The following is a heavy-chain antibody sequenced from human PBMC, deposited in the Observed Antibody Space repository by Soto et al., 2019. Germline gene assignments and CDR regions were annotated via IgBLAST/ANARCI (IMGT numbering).Heavy chain of an antibody. CDR2: ISGSGGST. CDR3: AKLGYGSGSYYPDGYYYYGMDV. V-gene: IGHV3-23*01. J-gene: IGHJ6*02. Sequence: GGSLRLSCAASGFTFSSYAMSWVRQAPGKGLEWVSAISGSGGSTYYADSVKGRFTISRDNSKNTLYLQMNSLRAEDTAVYYCAKLGYGSGSYYPDGYYYYGMDVWGQGTTVTVSS. CDR1: GFTFSSYA. D-gene: IGHD3-10*01.